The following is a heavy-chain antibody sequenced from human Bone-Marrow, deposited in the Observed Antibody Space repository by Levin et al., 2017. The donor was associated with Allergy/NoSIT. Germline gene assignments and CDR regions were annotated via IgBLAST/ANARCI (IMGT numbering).Heavy chain of an antibody. CDR1: GFTFNDAW. CDR3: VGTYASRFGY. D-gene: IGHD2-15*01. V-gene: IGHV3-15*01. CDR2: IRRKADGGTA. J-gene: IGHJ4*02. Sequence: GGSLRLSCAASGFTFNDAWMTWVRQAPGKGLEWVGRIRRKADGGTADYAAPVQGRFTISRDDSKDTLFLQMSSLKTDDTAVYYFVGTYASRFGYWGQGALVTVSS.